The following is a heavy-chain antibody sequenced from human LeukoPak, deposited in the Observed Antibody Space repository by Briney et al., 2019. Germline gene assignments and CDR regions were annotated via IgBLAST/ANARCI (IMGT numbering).Heavy chain of an antibody. J-gene: IGHJ4*02. Sequence: GGSLRLSRTASGFTFNTYSMNWVRLAPGKGLEWVASISDRGSYIYYADSVKGRFTISRDNAKNSLYLQMNSLRAEDTAVYYCAKDDGGIAIFGVVIKGGRNYWGQGTLVTVSS. CDR2: ISDRGSYI. CDR3: AKDDGGIAIFGVVIKGGRNY. V-gene: IGHV3-21*04. D-gene: IGHD3-3*01. CDR1: GFTFNTYS.